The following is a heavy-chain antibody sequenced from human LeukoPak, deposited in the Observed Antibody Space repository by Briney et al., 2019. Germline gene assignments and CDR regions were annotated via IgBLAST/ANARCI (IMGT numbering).Heavy chain of an antibody. Sequence: PGGSLRLSCAVSGFTFSSYEMNWIRQAPGKGLGWISYISSGGSTIYYADSVKGRFTISRDNAKNSLYLQMNSLRAEDTAVYYCARSYSNHLFGMDVWGQGTAVTVSS. D-gene: IGHD4-11*01. CDR1: GFTFSSYE. CDR2: ISSGGSTI. J-gene: IGHJ6*02. V-gene: IGHV3-48*03. CDR3: ARSYSNHLFGMDV.